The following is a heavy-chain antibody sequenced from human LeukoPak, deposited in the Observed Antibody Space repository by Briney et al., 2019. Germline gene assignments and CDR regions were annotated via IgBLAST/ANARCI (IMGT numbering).Heavy chain of an antibody. V-gene: IGHV3-30*02. CDR3: AKSLMYSSSWQYYFDY. D-gene: IGHD6-13*01. CDR2: IRYDGSNK. J-gene: IGHJ4*02. CDR1: GFTFSSYG. Sequence: PGGSLRLSCAASGFTFSSYGMHWVRQAPGKGLERVAFIRYDGSNKYYADSVKGRFTISRDNSKNTLYLQMNSLRAEDTAVYYCAKSLMYSSSWQYYFDYWGQGTLVTVSS.